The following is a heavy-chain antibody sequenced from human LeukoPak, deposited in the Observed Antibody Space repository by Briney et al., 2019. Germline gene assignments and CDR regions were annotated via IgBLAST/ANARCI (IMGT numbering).Heavy chain of an antibody. CDR1: GFTFSSYW. CDR2: IKQDGSEK. J-gene: IGHJ4*02. CDR3: ARGRSCPYGCYFDY. V-gene: IGHV3-7*02. Sequence: GGSLRLSCAASGFTFSSYWMSWVRQAPGKGLEWVANIKQDGSEKYYVDSVKGRFTISRDNAKNSLYLQMNSLRAEDTAVYYCARGRSCPYGCYFDYWGQGTLVTVSA. D-gene: IGHD2-15*01.